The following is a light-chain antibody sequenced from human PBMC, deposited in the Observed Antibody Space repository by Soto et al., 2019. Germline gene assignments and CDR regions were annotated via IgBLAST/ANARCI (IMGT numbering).Light chain of an antibody. V-gene: IGKV1-17*01. J-gene: IGKJ2*02. CDR1: RSVSDA. Sequence: DIQMTQSPSSLSASVGDRVTITCRASRSVSDAFSWYQQKPGKAPKLLIYAASSLQSXVPSGCSGSRTETEITRTNSSLQPEEFTTYSVLQHRDHPGTSAQGTKVDTK. CDR3: LQHRDHPGT. CDR2: AAS.